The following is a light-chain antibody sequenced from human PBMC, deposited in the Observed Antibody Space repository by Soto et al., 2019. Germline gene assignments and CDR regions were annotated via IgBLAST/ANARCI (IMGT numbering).Light chain of an antibody. V-gene: IGKV3-15*01. CDR1: QTFYSN. J-gene: IGKJ4*01. Sequence: ETVMTQSPVTLSASPGERANLSCWASQTFYSNLAWYQQKPGQAPRLLIYSASTRATGIPARFSGSGSGTEFTLTISSLQSEDFAVYYCQQYNAWPLTFGGGTKVAIK. CDR3: QQYNAWPLT. CDR2: SAS.